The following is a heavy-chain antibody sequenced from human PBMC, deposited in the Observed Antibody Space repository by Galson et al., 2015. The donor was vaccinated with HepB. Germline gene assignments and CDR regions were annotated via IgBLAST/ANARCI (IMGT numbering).Heavy chain of an antibody. D-gene: IGHD4-11*01. CDR1: GFTFSSYS. V-gene: IGHV3-21*01. CDR3: ARELQSRYYYYGMDV. J-gene: IGHJ6*02. CDR2: ISSSSSYI. Sequence: SLRLSCAASGFTFSSYSMNWVRQAPGKGLEWVSSISSSSSYIYYADSVKGRFTISRDNAKNSLYLQMNSLRAEDTAVYYCARELQSRYYYYGMDVWGQGTTVTVSS.